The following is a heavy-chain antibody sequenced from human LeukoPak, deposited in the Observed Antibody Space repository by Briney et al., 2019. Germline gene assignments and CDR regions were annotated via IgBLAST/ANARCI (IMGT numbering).Heavy chain of an antibody. Sequence: SETLSLTCAVYGGSFSGYYWSWIRQPPGKGLEWIGEINHSGSTNYNPSLKGRVTISVDTSKNQFSLKLSSVTAADTAVYYCARGGGITLVRGVPPSGHYGMDVWGKGTTVTVSS. V-gene: IGHV4-34*01. CDR2: INHSGST. CDR1: GGSFSGYY. CDR3: ARGGGITLVRGVPPSGHYGMDV. J-gene: IGHJ6*04. D-gene: IGHD3-10*01.